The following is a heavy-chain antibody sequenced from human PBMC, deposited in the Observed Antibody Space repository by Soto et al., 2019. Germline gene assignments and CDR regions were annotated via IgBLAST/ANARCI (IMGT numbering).Heavy chain of an antibody. Sequence: QGQLVQSGAEVKKPGASVKASCKASGYAFVDHYIHWLRQAPGQGLEWQGWTNPNGGVTKYAQKFQGRVTMTGDTSISTVYMDLSGLRSDDMAVYYCARDLNPYFGPGSVHGFFDFWGQGTLVTVSS. CDR2: TNPNGGVT. CDR1: GYAFVDHY. J-gene: IGHJ4*02. D-gene: IGHD3-10*01. CDR3: ARDLNPYFGPGSVHGFFDF. V-gene: IGHV1-2*02.